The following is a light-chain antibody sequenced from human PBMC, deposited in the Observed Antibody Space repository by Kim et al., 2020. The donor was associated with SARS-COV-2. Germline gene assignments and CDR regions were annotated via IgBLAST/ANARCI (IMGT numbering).Light chain of an antibody. CDR3: QQHYIYPLT. Sequence: ESAGDRVTITSRASQDISNSLAWYQQKPGKAPELLIYDAFTLQSGVSPRFSGSRSGTDFTLTISSLQSEDFATYYYQQHYIYPLTFGGGTKVDIK. CDR1: QDISNS. CDR2: DAF. V-gene: IGKV1-8*01. J-gene: IGKJ4*01.